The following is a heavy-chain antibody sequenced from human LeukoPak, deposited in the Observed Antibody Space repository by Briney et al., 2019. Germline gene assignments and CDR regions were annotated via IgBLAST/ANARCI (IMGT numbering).Heavy chain of an antibody. J-gene: IGHJ4*02. V-gene: IGHV1-18*01. CDR3: ARDDEAVAGTWYGTPFGNRKAALY. Sequence: ASVKVSCKASGYTFPSFGISWVRQAPGQGLEWMGWISAYNGNTNYAQKLQGRVTMTTDTSTSTAYMELRSLRSDDTAVYYCARDDEAVAGTWYGTPFGNRKAALYWGQGTLVTVSS. D-gene: IGHD6-19*01. CDR1: GYTFPSFG. CDR2: ISAYNGNT.